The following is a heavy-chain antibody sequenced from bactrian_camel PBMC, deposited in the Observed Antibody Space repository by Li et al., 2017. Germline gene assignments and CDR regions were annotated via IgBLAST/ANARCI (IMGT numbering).Heavy chain of an antibody. CDR3: AADLGRLPYGSGWYQGWDYGY. V-gene: IGHV3S63*01. Sequence: HVQLVESGGESVQAGGSLRLSCTASGFAFGDLGWYRQAPGNECELVSSLRTDGSTHYADSVKGRFTISQDNAKNTVYLQMNSLKPEDTGMYYCAADLGRLPYGSGWYQGWDYGYWGQGTQVTVS. CDR1: GFAFGD. D-gene: IGHD6*01. J-gene: IGHJ6*01. CDR2: LRTDGST.